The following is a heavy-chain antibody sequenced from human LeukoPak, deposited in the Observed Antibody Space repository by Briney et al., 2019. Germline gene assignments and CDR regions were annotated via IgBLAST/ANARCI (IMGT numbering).Heavy chain of an antibody. V-gene: IGHV4-59*01. CDR1: GGFNTHYY. CDR3: ARGQWLPVFDF. D-gene: IGHD3-22*01. Sequence: SETLSLTCSVSGGFNTHYYWSWIRQPPRKELEWIGYIYHSGSTNYNPSLKSRVTISVDTSKNHFSLKLSSVTAADMAVYYCARGQWLPVFDFWGQGTLVTVSS. CDR2: IYHSGST. J-gene: IGHJ4*02.